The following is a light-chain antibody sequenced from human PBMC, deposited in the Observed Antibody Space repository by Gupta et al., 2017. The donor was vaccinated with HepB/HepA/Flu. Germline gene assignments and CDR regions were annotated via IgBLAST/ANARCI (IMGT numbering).Light chain of an antibody. CDR1: DSNIGTNY. Sequence: QSVLTQPPSASGTPGQRLSISCSGSDSNIGTNYVYWYQQLPGTAPTLLIQRDDHRPSGVPDRFSGSMSGTSASLVTSALRSEDEADYCCAATDDNLPGPNMVFGGGTKLTVL. V-gene: IGLV1-47*01. CDR3: AATDDNLPGPNMV. J-gene: IGLJ2*01. CDR2: RDD.